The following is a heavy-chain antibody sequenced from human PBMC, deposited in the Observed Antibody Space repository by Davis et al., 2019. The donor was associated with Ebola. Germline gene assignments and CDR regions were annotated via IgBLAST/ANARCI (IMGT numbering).Heavy chain of an antibody. CDR2: IYHSGST. CDR3: ATLSGWIHY. J-gene: IGHJ4*02. Sequence: SETLSLTCTVSGGSISSSSYYWGWIRQPPGKGLEWIGSIYHSGSTYYNPSLKSRVTISVDTSKNQFSLKLSSVTAADTAVYYCATLSGWIHYWGQGTLVTVSS. CDR1: GGSISSSSYY. D-gene: IGHD6-19*01. V-gene: IGHV4-39*01.